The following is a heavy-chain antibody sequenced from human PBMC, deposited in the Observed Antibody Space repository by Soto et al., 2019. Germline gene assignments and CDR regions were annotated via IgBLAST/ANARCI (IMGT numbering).Heavy chain of an antibody. Sequence: QVQLQQWGAGLLKPSETLSLTCAVYGGSFSGYYWSWIRQPPGKGLEWIGEINHSGSTNYNPSLKRRVTISVDTSKNQFSLKLSSVTAADTAVYYCARRPAAMGYYYYGMDVWGQGTTVTVSS. D-gene: IGHD2-2*01. CDR2: INHSGST. V-gene: IGHV4-34*01. CDR3: ARRPAAMGYYYYGMDV. CDR1: GGSFSGYY. J-gene: IGHJ6*02.